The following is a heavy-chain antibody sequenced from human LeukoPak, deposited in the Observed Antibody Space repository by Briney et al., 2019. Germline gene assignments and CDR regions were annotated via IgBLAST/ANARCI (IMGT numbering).Heavy chain of an antibody. D-gene: IGHD2-21*02. J-gene: IGHJ3*02. V-gene: IGHV4-39*07. Sequence: SETLSLTCTVSGGSISSRSYYWGWIRQPPGKGLEWIGSIYYSGSTYYNPSLKSRVTISVDTSKNQLSLKLSSVTAADTAVYYCASGNTVTAAFDIWGQGTMVTVSS. CDR1: GGSISSRSYY. CDR3: ASGNTVTAAFDI. CDR2: IYYSGST.